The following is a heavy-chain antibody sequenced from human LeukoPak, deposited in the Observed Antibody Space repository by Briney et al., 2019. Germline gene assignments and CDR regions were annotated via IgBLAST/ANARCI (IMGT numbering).Heavy chain of an antibody. D-gene: IGHD6-13*01. J-gene: IGHJ4*02. CDR2: IKQDGSEK. CDR3: AIGIAAAGGAFDY. V-gene: IGHV3-7*03. Sequence: PGGSLRLSCAASGFTFSSYWMSWVRQAPGKGLEWVANIKQDGSEKYYVDYVKGRFTISRDNAKNSLYLQMNSLRAEDTAVYYCAIGIAAAGGAFDYWGQGTLVTVSS. CDR1: GFTFSSYW.